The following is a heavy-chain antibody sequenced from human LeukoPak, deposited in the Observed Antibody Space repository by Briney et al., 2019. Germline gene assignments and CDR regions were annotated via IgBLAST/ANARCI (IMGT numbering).Heavy chain of an antibody. D-gene: IGHD1-1*01. CDR1: GGSISSGGYY. Sequence: SETLSLTCTVSGGSISSGGYYWSWIRQHPGKGLEWIGYIYYSGSTYYNPSLKSRVTISVDTSKNQFSLQLNSVTPEDTAVYYCARDLPFTGKYYFDYWGQGTLVTVSS. CDR2: IYYSGST. V-gene: IGHV4-31*03. CDR3: ARDLPFTGKYYFDY. J-gene: IGHJ4*02.